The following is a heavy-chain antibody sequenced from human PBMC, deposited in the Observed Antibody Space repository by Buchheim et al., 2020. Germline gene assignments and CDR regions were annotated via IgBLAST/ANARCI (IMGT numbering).Heavy chain of an antibody. CDR1: GFTFSSYS. V-gene: IGHV3-21*01. D-gene: IGHD3-3*01. CDR3: ARDSGFWSGYYDYYYYGMDV. J-gene: IGHJ6*02. CDR2: ISSSSSYI. Sequence: EVQLVESGGGLVKPGGSLRLSCAASGFTFSSYSMNWVRQAPGKGLEWVSSISSSSSYIYYADSVKGRFTISRDNAKNSLYLQMNSLRAEDTAVYYCARDSGFWSGYYDYYYYGMDVWGQGTT.